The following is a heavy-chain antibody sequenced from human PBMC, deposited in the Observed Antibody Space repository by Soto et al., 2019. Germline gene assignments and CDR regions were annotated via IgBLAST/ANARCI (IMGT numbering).Heavy chain of an antibody. CDR3: EIVSDGHYYDFWSGYSYYYMDV. CDR2: MNPNSGNT. J-gene: IGHJ6*03. V-gene: IGHV1-8*01. D-gene: IGHD3-3*01. Sequence: ASVKVSCKASGYTFTSYDINWVRQATGQGLEWMGWMNPNSGNTGYAQKFQGRVTVTRNTSISTANKELSSLRSEDTAVYYCEIVSDGHYYDFWSGYSYYYMDVWGKGTTVTVSS. CDR1: GYTFTSYD.